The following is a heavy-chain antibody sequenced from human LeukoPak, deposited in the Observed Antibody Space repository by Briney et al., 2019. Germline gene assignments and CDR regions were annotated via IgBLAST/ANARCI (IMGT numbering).Heavy chain of an antibody. CDR3: ARDTSLLGWFDP. J-gene: IGHJ5*02. D-gene: IGHD2-21*01. CDR2: INPNSGGT. V-gene: IGHV1-2*02. Sequence: ASVKVSCKASGYTFTDHYMQWLRQAPGQGLEWMGWINPNSGGTVLAQKFQDRITMTRDTSISTVYMELSRLSSDDTAVYYCARDTSLLGWFDPWGQGILVTVSS. CDR1: GYTFTDHY.